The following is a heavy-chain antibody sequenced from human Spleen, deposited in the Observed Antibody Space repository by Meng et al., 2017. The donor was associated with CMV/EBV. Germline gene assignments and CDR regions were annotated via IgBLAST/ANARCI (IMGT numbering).Heavy chain of an antibody. Sequence: GSLKISCVVSGFTVSDNYMSWVRQAPGKGLEWVSVIYSDGSKYYADSVKGRFTISRDNSKNTLYFQMNSLRAEDTAVYYCATDRGYFQHWGQGTLVTVSS. CDR1: GFTVSDNY. V-gene: IGHV3-53*01. CDR2: IYSDGSK. J-gene: IGHJ1*01. CDR3: ATDRGYFQH.